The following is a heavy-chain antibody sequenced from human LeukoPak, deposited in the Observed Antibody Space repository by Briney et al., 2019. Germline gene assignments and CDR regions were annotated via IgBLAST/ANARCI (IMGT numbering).Heavy chain of an antibody. CDR2: ISAYNGNT. D-gene: IGHD4-17*01. Sequence: GASVKVSCTASGYTFSIYGISWVRQAPGQGLEWMGWISAYNGNTNYAQNLQGRVTMTTDTSTRTAYMELRSLRSDDTAVYYCARDPYGVFDYWGQGTLVTVSS. J-gene: IGHJ4*02. V-gene: IGHV1-18*01. CDR3: ARDPYGVFDY. CDR1: GYTFSIYG.